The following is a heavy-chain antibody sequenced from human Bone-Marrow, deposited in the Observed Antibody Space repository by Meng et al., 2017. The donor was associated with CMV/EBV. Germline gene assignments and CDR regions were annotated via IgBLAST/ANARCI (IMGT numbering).Heavy chain of an antibody. CDR1: GYSFTGHH. D-gene: IGHD1-1*01. CDR3: ARTDSTTGNGHDY. Sequence: SVKVSCKASGYSFTGHHIHWVRQAPGQGLEWMGRIIPILGIANYAQKFQGRVTITADKSTSTAYMELSSLRSEDTAVYYWARTDSTTGNGHDYWGQGTLVTVSS. V-gene: IGHV1-69*02. CDR2: IIPILGIA. J-gene: IGHJ4*02.